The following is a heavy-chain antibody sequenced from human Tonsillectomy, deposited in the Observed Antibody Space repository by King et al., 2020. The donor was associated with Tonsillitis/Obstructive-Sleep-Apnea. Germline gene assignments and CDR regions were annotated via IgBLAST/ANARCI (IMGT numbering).Heavy chain of an antibody. V-gene: IGHV3-64D*06. CDR1: GFTFSSYA. Sequence: VQLVESGGGLVQPGGSLRLSCSASGFTFSSYAMHWVRQAPGKGLEYVSAISSNGGSTYYADSVKGRFTISRDNSKNTLYLQMSSLRAEDTAVYYCVKVLGGYDFWSGYQGGLDYWGQGTLVTVSS. D-gene: IGHD3-3*01. CDR2: ISSNGGST. CDR3: VKVLGGYDFWSGYQGGLDY. J-gene: IGHJ4*02.